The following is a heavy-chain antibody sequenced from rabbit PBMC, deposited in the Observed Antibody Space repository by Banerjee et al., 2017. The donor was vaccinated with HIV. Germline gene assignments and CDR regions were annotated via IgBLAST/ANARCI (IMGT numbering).Heavy chain of an antibody. V-gene: IGHV1S40*01. CDR1: GIDFNNYYY. CDR2: IVTGSSGST. D-gene: IGHD6-1*01. J-gene: IGHJ4*01. Sequence: QSLEESGGDLVKPGASLTLTCTASGIDFNNYYYMCWVRQAPGKGPEWIACIVTGSSGSTYYASWAKGRFTITRSTSLNTVTLKMTSLTAADTATHFCARAGYAGYGYGGGFNLWGPGTLVT. CDR3: ARAGYAGYGYGGGFNL.